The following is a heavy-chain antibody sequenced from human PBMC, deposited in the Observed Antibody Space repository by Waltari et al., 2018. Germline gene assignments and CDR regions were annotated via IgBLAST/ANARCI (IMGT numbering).Heavy chain of an antibody. CDR3: VSEVHDYYNEGDAFDI. D-gene: IGHD2-21*02. V-gene: IGHV3-74*01. CDR2: ITTDVTST. Sequence: EVQLVESGGGLVQSGGSLRLSCAASGFSISSYWMHWVRQAPGKGLVCVSHITTDVTSTNYANAVKGRVTISRDSSKNTVYLQKNSLRADDTALYYCVSEVHDYYNEGDAFDIWGHGTMVTVSS. CDR1: GFSISSYW. J-gene: IGHJ3*02.